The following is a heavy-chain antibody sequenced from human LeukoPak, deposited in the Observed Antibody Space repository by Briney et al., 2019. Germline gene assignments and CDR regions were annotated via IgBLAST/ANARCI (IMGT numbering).Heavy chain of an antibody. D-gene: IGHD5-18*01. CDR2: IYYSGST. J-gene: IGHJ4*02. CDR3: ARGNIKRGYSYGRPFDY. CDR1: GGSISSSSYY. V-gene: IGHV4-39*01. Sequence: PSETLSLTCTVSGGSISSSSYYWGWIRQPPGKGLEWIGSIYYSGSTYYNPSLKSRVTISVDTSKNQFSLKLSSVTAADTAVYYCARGNIKRGYSYGRPFDYWGQGTLVTVSS.